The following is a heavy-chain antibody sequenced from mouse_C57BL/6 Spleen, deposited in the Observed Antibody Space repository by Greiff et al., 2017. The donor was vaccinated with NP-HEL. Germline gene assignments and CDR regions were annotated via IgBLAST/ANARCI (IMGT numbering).Heavy chain of an antibody. V-gene: IGHV1-81*01. CDR1: GYTFTSYG. J-gene: IGHJ4*01. D-gene: IGHD1-1*01. Sequence: QVQLQQSGAELARPGASVKLSCKASGYTFTSYGISWVKQRTGQGLEWIGEIYPRSGNTYYNEKFKGKATLTADKSSSTAYMELRSLTSEDSAVYFCARGYGSFYYAMDYWGQGTSVTVSS. CDR2: IYPRSGNT. CDR3: ARGYGSFYYAMDY.